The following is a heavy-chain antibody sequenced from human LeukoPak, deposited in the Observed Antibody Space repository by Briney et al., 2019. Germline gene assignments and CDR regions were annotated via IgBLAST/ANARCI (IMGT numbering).Heavy chain of an antibody. CDR2: INPHSGDT. Sequence: ASVKVSCKASGYTFTGYYMHWVRQAPGQGLEWMGWINPHSGDTNYAQKFQGRVTMTRDTSISTAYMELSRLRSDDTAVYYCARGFYGDYYYYGMDVWGRGTTVTVSS. V-gene: IGHV1-2*02. J-gene: IGHJ6*02. CDR1: GYTFTGYY. CDR3: ARGFYGDYYYYGMDV. D-gene: IGHD4-17*01.